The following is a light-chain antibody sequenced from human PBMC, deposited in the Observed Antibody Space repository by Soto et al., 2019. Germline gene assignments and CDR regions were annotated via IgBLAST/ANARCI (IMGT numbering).Light chain of an antibody. CDR2: DVS. Sequence: QSALTQPASVSESPGQSITISCTGTSSDVGGYNYVSWYQQHPGKAPKLMIYDVSNRPSGVSNRFSGSKSGNTASLTISGLQAEDEADYYCSSYTSSSPRVFGGGTQLTVL. CDR3: SSYTSSSPRV. J-gene: IGLJ2*01. CDR1: SSDVGGYNY. V-gene: IGLV2-14*01.